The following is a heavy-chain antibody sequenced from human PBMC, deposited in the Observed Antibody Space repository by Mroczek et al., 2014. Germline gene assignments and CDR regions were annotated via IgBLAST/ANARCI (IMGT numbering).Heavy chain of an antibody. CDR2: IWYDGSNK. CDR1: GFTFSSYG. Sequence: QVQLVESGGGVVQPGRSLRLSCAASGFTFSSYGMHWVRQAPGKGLEWVAVIWYDGSNKYYADSVKGRFTISRDNSKNTLYLQMNSLRAEDTAVYYCARRPRXGPTYFDYVGPGNPGPPSPQ. J-gene: IGHJ4*02. CDR3: ARRPRXGPTYFDY. D-gene: IGHD1-1*01. V-gene: IGHV3-33*01.